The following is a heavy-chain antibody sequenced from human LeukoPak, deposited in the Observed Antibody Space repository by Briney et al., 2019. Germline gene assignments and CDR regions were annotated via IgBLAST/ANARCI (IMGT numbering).Heavy chain of an antibody. D-gene: IGHD3-10*01. V-gene: IGHV1-3*01. CDR3: ARDLAGYFDY. CDR2: INAGNGNT. J-gene: IGHJ4*02. CDR1: GYTFTSYG. Sequence: ASVKVSCKASGYTFTSYGISWVRQAPGQRLEWMGWINAGNGNTKYSQKFQGRVTITRDTSASTAYMELSSLRSEDTAVYYCARDLAGYFDYWGQGTLVTVSS.